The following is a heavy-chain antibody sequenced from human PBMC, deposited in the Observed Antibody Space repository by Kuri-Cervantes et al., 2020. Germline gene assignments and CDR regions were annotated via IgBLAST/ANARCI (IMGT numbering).Heavy chain of an antibody. D-gene: IGHD2-2*01. CDR2: ISWNSGSI. V-gene: IGHV3-9*01. Sequence: SLKISCAASGLTFSAYSMNWVRQAPGKGLEWVSGISWNSGSIGYADSVKGRFTISRDNAKNSLYLQMNSLRAEDTALYYCARVRDCSSTSCYFRGNNWFDPWGQGTLVTVSS. CDR1: GLTFSAYS. CDR3: ARVRDCSSTSCYFRGNNWFDP. J-gene: IGHJ5*02.